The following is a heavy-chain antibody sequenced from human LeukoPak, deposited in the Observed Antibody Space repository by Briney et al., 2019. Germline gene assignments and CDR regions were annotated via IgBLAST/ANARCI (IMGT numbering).Heavy chain of an antibody. CDR1: GGSISTYY. D-gene: IGHD4-23*01. CDR3: ASPVVTLTVEH. V-gene: IGHV4-59*08. CDR2: IYYSGST. J-gene: IGHJ1*01. Sequence: TSETLSLTCTISGGSISTYYWSWIRQPPGKGLEWIGYIYYSGSTNYNPSLMSRLTISVDTSKNQFSLKLSSVTAADTAVYYCASPVVTLTVEHWGQGTLVTVSS.